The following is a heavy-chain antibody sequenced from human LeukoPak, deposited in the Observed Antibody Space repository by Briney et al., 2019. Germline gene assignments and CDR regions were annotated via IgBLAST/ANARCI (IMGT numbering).Heavy chain of an antibody. V-gene: IGHV3-11*06. CDR2: IYSSSSYT. Sequence: PWGSLTLSCAASGFTFSDYYMSWIRQAPGKGLEWVSYIYSSSSYTNYADSVKGRFTISRDNAKNSLYLQMNSLRAEDTAVYYCARDGYCSGGSCYSAEYFQHWGQGTLVTVSS. CDR1: GFTFSDYY. J-gene: IGHJ1*01. D-gene: IGHD2-15*01. CDR3: ARDGYCSGGSCYSAEYFQH.